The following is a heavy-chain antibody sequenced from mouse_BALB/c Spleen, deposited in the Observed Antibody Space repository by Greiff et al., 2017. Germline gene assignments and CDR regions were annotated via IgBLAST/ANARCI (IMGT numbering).Heavy chain of an antibody. D-gene: IGHD5-1-1*01. CDR3: ARGEILAY. V-gene: IGHV5-6-5*01. CDR2: ISSGGST. J-gene: IGHJ3*01. CDR1: GFTFSSYA. Sequence: DVKLVESGGGLVKPGGSLKLSCAASGFTFSSYAMSWVRQTPEKRLEWVASISSGGSTYYPDSVKGRFTISRDNARNILYLQMSSLRSEDTAMYYCARGEILAYWGQGTLVTVSA.